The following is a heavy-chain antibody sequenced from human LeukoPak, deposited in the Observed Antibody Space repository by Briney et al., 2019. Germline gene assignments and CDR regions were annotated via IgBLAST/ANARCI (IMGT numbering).Heavy chain of an antibody. CDR2: IYTSGST. J-gene: IGHJ1*01. CDR3: ASIAYYYDSSGYYSGWYFQH. CDR1: GGSTSSYY. V-gene: IGHV4-4*07. D-gene: IGHD3-22*01. Sequence: SETLSLTCTVSGGSTSSYYWSWIRQPAGKGLEWIGRIYTSGSTNYNPSLKSRVTMSVDTSKNQFSLKLSSVTAADTAVYYCASIAYYYDSSGYYSGWYFQHWGQGTLVTVSS.